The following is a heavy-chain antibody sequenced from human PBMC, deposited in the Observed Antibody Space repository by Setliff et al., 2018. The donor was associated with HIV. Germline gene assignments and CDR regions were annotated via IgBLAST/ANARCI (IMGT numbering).Heavy chain of an antibody. J-gene: IGHJ4*02. CDR3: ARLSGGMVPNY. CDR2: IYHTGIT. CDR1: GGSITRTPYY. V-gene: IGHV4-39*01. D-gene: IGHD3-10*01. Sequence: SETLSLTCTVSGGSITRTPYYWSWIRQPPGKGLEWIGSIYHTGITYDNPSLKSRVTISVDTSKNQISLRLSSATAAGTAVYYCARLSGGMVPNYWGQGTLVTVSS.